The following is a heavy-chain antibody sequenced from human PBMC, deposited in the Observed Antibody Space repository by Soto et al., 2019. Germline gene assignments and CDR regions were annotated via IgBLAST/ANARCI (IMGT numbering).Heavy chain of an antibody. CDR2: IYYSGST. CDR1: GGSISSSSYY. CDR3: ASTPWFGELRYYYYGMDV. J-gene: IGHJ6*02. V-gene: IGHV4-39*01. D-gene: IGHD3-10*01. Sequence: KSSETLSLTCTVSGGSISSSSYYWGWIRQPPGKGLEWIGSIYYSGSTYYNPSLKSRVTISVDTSKNQFSLKLSSVTAADTAVYYCASTPWFGELRYYYYGMDVWGQGTTVTVSS.